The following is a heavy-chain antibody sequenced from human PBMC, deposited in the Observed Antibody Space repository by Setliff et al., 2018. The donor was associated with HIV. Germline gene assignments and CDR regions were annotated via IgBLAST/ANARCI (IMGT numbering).Heavy chain of an antibody. J-gene: IGHJ5*02. CDR1: GGSITNDNNY. CDR3: ARVPVAGANWFDP. Sequence: SETLSLTCSVSGGSITNDNNYWGWIRQSPGKGLEWIGSIYFNGKTYNNPSLKSRITISVDRSKNLFSLKLISVTAADQGVYYCARVPVAGANWFDPWGLGTLVTVSS. CDR2: IYFNGKT. D-gene: IGHD2-21*01. V-gene: IGHV4-39*01.